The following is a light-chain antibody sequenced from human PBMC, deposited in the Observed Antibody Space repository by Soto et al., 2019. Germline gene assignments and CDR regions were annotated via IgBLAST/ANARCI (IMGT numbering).Light chain of an antibody. CDR2: AAS. Sequence: QSLSPGERATLSCRASQSISYNLAWYQQKPGQAPRLLIYAASTRATGIPARFSGSGSGTEFALTINSLQSEDFAVYYCQQYNNWPPVTFGQGTRLEIK. CDR1: QSISYN. CDR3: QQYNNWPPVT. J-gene: IGKJ5*01. V-gene: IGKV3-15*01.